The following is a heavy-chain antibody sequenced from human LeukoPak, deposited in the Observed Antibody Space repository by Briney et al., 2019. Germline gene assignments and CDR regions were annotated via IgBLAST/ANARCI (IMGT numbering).Heavy chain of an antibody. Sequence: GGSLRLSCAASGFTFSDSYMSWIRQVPGKGLEWISYISSSGGTIYYADSVKGRFTISRDNAKNSLYLQMNSLRAEDTAVYYCAKEGGDWGEGYFDYWAREPWSPSPQ. V-gene: IGHV3-11*01. CDR1: GFTFSDSY. D-gene: IGHD7-27*01. CDR3: AKEGGDWGEGYFDY. CDR2: ISSSGGTI. J-gene: IGHJ4*02.